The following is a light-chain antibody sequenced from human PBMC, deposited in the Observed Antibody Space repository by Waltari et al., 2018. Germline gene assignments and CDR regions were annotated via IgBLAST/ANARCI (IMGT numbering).Light chain of an antibody. Sequence: QTVLTQPPSVSGAPGQRVTISCTGSSSNIGAGSDVHCYQQIPGIAPKLLIYGNVNRPSGVPDRCSGSKSDTAASLAITGLQAEDEADYYCQLYDGTLSAWVCGGGTKLTVL. CDR1: SSNIGAGSD. CDR3: QLYDGTLSAWV. CDR2: GNV. J-gene: IGLJ3*02. V-gene: IGLV1-40*01.